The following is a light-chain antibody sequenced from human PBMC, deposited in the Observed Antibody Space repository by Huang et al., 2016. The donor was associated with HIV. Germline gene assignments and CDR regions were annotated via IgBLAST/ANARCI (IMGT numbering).Light chain of an antibody. V-gene: IGKV4-1*01. CDR1: QSVLYSLNNKNY. Sequence: DIVMTQSPDSLSVSPGERATIDCKSRQSVLYSLNNKNYWAWVQQKPGRPPKLLRYWASTRESGIPERFSGSGSGTDFTLTINNLQPEDVATYYCQQYYQNPQTFGQGT. CDR2: WAS. CDR3: QQYYQNPQT. J-gene: IGKJ5*01.